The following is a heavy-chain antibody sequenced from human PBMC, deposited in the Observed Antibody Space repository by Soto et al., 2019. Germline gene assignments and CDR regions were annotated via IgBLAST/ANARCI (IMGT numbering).Heavy chain of an antibody. CDR1: GGTFSSYT. D-gene: IGHD2-15*01. CDR2: IIPILGIA. V-gene: IGHV1-69*02. CDR3: VSPGIAAIPSYYFDY. Sequence: QVQLVQSGAEVKKPGSSVKVSCKASGGTFSSYTISWVRQAPGQGLEWMGRIIPILGIANYAQKFQGRVTITADKSTSTAYMELSSLRSEDTAVYYCVSPGIAAIPSYYFDYWGQGTLVTVSS. J-gene: IGHJ4*02.